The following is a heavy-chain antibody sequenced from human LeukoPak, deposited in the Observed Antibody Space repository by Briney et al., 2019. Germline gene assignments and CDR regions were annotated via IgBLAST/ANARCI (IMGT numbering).Heavy chain of an antibody. D-gene: IGHD3-3*01. J-gene: IGHJ4*02. CDR3: ASPARPWSGWWDH. CDR2: INRSGKT. CDR1: GGPFSGSD. Sequence: PSETLSLTCAVYGGPFSGSDWSWIRQSPGKGLEWIGEINRSGKTKYNPSLKSRVTISVDTSKNQFSLKLTSVTAADTALYYCASPARPWSGWWDHWGQGILVTVSS. V-gene: IGHV4-34*01.